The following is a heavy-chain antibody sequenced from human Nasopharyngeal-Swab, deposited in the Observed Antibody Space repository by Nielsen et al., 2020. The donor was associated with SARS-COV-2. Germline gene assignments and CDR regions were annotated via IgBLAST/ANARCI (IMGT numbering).Heavy chain of an antibody. V-gene: IGHV4-59*01. CDR2: IYYSGST. D-gene: IGHD6-6*01. J-gene: IGHJ4*02. CDR1: GGSISSYY. CDR3: ARGWDSSSSLFDY. Sequence: SETLSLTCTVSGGSISSYYWSWIRQPPGKGLEWIGYIYYSGSTNYNPSLKSRVTISVDTSKNQFSLKLSSVTAADTAVYYCARGWDSSSSLFDYWGRGTLVTVSS.